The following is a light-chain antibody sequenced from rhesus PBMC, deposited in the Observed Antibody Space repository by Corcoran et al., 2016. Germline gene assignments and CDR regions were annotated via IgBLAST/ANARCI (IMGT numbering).Light chain of an antibody. CDR2: EVS. CDR3: CSYAGSNTFDV. V-gene: IGLV2-32*02. Sequence: QAALTQPRSVSGSPGQLVTISCTGTSIDIGGYNYVSWYQQHPDTAPKLMIYEVSKRPSGVSDRFSGSKSGNTASLTISGLQAEDEANYYCCSYAGSNTFDVFGSGTKLTVL. CDR1: SIDIGGYNY. J-gene: IGLJ6*01.